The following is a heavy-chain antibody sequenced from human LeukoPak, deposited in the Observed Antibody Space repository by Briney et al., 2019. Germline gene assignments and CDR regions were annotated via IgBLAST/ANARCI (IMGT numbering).Heavy chain of an antibody. Sequence: GGSLRLSCEASGLIFSSYWMSWVRQAPGEGLEWVANIRQDGGAKNYVDSVKGRFTISRDNAKKSLYLQMNSLRAEDTAVYYCAPPPIAATGNWGQGTLVTVSS. CDR2: IRQDGGAK. CDR3: APPPIAATGN. D-gene: IGHD6-13*01. J-gene: IGHJ4*02. CDR1: GLIFSSYW. V-gene: IGHV3-7*01.